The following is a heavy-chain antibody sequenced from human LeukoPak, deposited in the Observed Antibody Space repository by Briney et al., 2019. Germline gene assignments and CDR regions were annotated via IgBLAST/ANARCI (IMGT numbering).Heavy chain of an antibody. CDR1: GYTFTSYY. CDR2: INPSGGST. D-gene: IGHD3-22*01. CDR3: ARDSPSDDSSGYKLDY. V-gene: IGHV1-46*01. Sequence: ASVTVSCKASGYTFTSYYMHWVRQAPGQGLEWMGIINPSGGSTSYAQKFQGRVTMTRHTSTSTVYMELSSLRSEDTAVYYCARDSPSDDSSGYKLDYWGQGTLVTVSS. J-gene: IGHJ4*02.